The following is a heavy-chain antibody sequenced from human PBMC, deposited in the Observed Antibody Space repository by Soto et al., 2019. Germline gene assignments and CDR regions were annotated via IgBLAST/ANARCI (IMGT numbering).Heavy chain of an antibody. D-gene: IGHD2-15*01. J-gene: IGHJ4*02. Sequence: SETLSLTCTVSGVSISSGGHYWSWIRQTPGKGLEWVGYIQVSGDTFYNPTLEGRVSMSVDTSNNQFSLDLTSVTAADTAVYYCVRDTSWSRPYXGQGTLVTVS. V-gene: IGHV4-30-4*01. CDR3: VRDTSWSRPY. CDR2: IQVSGDT. CDR1: GVSISSGGHY.